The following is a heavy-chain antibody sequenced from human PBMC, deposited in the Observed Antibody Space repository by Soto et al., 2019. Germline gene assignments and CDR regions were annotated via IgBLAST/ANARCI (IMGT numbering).Heavy chain of an antibody. CDR2: TYYRSKWFS. CDR3: VRDGDGSGRTDFQY. J-gene: IGHJ4*02. CDR1: GDSVSSNSAA. V-gene: IGHV6-1*01. Sequence: SQTLSLTCAISGDSVSSNSAAWNWIRQSPSRGLEWLGRTYYRSKWFSEYALSVKSRISINADTSKNQFSLQLSSVTLEDTAVYYCVRDGDGSGRTDFQYWGQGTPGTVSS. D-gene: IGHD3-3*01.